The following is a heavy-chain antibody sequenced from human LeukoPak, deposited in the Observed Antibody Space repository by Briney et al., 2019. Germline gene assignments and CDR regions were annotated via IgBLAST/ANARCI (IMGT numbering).Heavy chain of an antibody. V-gene: IGHV4-59*01. CDR1: GGSISSYY. Sequence: PSETLSLTCTVSGGSISSYYWSWIRQPPGKGLVWIGYIYYSGSTNYNPSLKSRVTISVDTSKNQFSLKLSSVTAADTAVYYCARPPGEILTGYYQYFDYWGQGTLVTVSS. J-gene: IGHJ4*02. CDR3: ARPPGEILTGYYQYFDY. D-gene: IGHD3-9*01. CDR2: IYYSGST.